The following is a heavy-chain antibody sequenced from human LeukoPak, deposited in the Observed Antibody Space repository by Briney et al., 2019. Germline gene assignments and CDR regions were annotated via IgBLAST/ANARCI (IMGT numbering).Heavy chain of an antibody. CDR3: AKVFSFAFDI. V-gene: IGHV3-33*06. J-gene: IGHJ3*02. D-gene: IGHD2-21*01. CDR1: GFTFSSYV. Sequence: GRSLRLSCAASGFTFSSYVMHWVRQAPGKGLEWVAVIWYDGSNKYYADSVKGRFTISRDNSKNTLYLQMNSLRAEDTAMYYCAKVFSFAFDIWGQGTMVTVSS. CDR2: IWYDGSNK.